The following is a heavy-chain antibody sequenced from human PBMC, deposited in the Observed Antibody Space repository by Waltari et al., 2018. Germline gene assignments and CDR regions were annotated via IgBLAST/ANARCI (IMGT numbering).Heavy chain of an antibody. Sequence: QVQLVQSGAEVKTPGSSVKVSCKASGGTFSSYAISWVRQAPGQGLEWMGGIIPIFGTANYAQKSQGRVTITTDESTSTAYMELSSLRSEDTAVYYCARANSGYFYYMDVWGKGTTVTVSS. D-gene: IGHD1-26*01. J-gene: IGHJ6*03. V-gene: IGHV1-69*05. CDR1: GGTFSSYA. CDR2: IIPIFGTA. CDR3: ARANSGYFYYMDV.